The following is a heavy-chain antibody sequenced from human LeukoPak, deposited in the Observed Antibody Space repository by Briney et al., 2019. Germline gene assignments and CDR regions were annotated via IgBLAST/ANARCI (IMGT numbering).Heavy chain of an antibody. D-gene: IGHD4-17*01. Sequence: GGSLRLSCTVSGFTVSSNSMSWVRQAPGKGLEWVSFIYSGGNTHYSDSVKGRFTISRDNSKTTLYLQMNSLRADDTAVYYCARRAGEYSHPYDYWGQGTLVTVSS. CDR2: IYSGGNT. CDR1: GFTVSSNS. J-gene: IGHJ4*02. CDR3: ARRAGEYSHPYDY. V-gene: IGHV3-53*01.